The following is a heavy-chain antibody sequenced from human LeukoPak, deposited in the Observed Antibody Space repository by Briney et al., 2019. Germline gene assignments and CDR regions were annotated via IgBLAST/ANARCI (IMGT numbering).Heavy chain of an antibody. CDR1: GFTVSSNY. CDR2: IYSGGST. CDR3: ARSGVHYYYYYYMDV. Sequence: GGSLRLSCAASGFTVSSNYMSWVRQAPGKGLEWVSVIYSGGSTYYADSVKGRFTISRDNSKNTLYLQMNSLRAEDTAVYYCARSGVHYYYYYYMDVWGKGTTVTISS. D-gene: IGHD1-14*01. J-gene: IGHJ6*03. V-gene: IGHV3-53*01.